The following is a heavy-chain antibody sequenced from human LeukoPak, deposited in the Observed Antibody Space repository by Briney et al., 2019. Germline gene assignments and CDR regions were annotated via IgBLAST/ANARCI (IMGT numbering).Heavy chain of an antibody. J-gene: IGHJ3*02. CDR2: IFYSGST. CDR1: GFTFSSYS. CDR3: AKSNGYGLIDI. V-gene: IGHV4-59*12. D-gene: IGHD3-22*01. Sequence: GSLRLSCAASGFTFSSYSMSWFRQAPGKALEWIGNIFYSGSTYYSPSLKSRVTISLDTSRNQFSLKLNSVTAADTAVYYCAKSNGYGLIDIWGQGTMVTVSS.